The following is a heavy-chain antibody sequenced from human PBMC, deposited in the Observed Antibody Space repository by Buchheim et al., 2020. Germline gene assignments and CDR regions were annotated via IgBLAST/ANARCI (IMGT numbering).Heavy chain of an antibody. V-gene: IGHV1-69*01. D-gene: IGHD5-18*01. CDR2: IIPIFGTA. Sequence: QVQLVQSGAEVKKPGSSVKVSCKASGGTFSSYAISWVRQAPGQGLEWMGGIIPIFGTANYAQKFQGRVTITVDQSTSTAYMELNSLRSEDTAVYYCARDSPEVDTAMVTIYGMDVWGQGTT. J-gene: IGHJ6*02. CDR1: GGTFSSYA. CDR3: ARDSPEVDTAMVTIYGMDV.